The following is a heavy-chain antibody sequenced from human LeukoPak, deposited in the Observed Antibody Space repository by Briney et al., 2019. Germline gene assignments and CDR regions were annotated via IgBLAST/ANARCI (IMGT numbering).Heavy chain of an antibody. CDR1: GDSINSAY. V-gene: IGHV4-59*08. D-gene: IGHD4-11*01. CDR3: ARHLTVSGYYYYMDV. CDR2: INYSGSA. J-gene: IGHJ6*03. Sequence: PSETLSLTCTVSGDSINSAYWSWMRQPPGKGLEWIGYINYSGSASYNPSLKSRVTISVDTSKNQFSLKLSSVTAADTAVYYCARHLTVSGYYYYMDVWGKGTTVTVSS.